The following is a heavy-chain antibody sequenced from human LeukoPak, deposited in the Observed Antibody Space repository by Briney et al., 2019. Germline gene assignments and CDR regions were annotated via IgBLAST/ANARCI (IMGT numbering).Heavy chain of an antibody. CDR2: ISGTGGST. CDR3: AKDTYDSSGSRYDY. J-gene: IGHJ4*02. D-gene: IGHD3-22*01. V-gene: IGHV3-23*01. Sequence: GGSLRLSCAASGFTFSDYAMSWVRQAPGKGLEWVSAISGTGGSTWYADSVKGRVTISRDNSKNTLYLQMNSLRAEDTAVYYCAKDTYDSSGSRYDYWGQGTLVTVSS. CDR1: GFTFSDYA.